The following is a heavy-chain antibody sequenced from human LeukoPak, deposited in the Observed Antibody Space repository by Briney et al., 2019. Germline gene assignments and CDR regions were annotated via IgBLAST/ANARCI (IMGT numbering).Heavy chain of an antibody. CDR2: INPNSGGT. CDR1: GYTFTGYY. V-gene: IGHV1-2*02. D-gene: IGHD3-9*01. Sequence: ASVKVSCKASGYTFTGYYMHWVRQAPGQGREWMGWINPNSGGTNDAQKFQGRVTMTRDTSISTAYMELSRLRSDDTAVYYCARSPHILTGENFDYWGQGTLVTVSS. CDR3: ARSPHILTGENFDY. J-gene: IGHJ4*02.